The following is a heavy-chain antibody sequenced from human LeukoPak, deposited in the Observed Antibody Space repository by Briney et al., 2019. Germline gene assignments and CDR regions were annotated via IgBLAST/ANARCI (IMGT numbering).Heavy chain of an antibody. V-gene: IGHV1-69*06. J-gene: IGHJ4*02. D-gene: IGHD3-22*01. CDR2: IIPIFGTA. CDR3: ARERRDSSGYYYYDY. CDR1: GGTFSSYA. Sequence: SVKVSCKASGGTFSSYAISWVRQAPGQGLEWMGGIIPIFGTANYAQKFQGRVTITADKSTSTAYMELSSLRSEDTAVYYCARERRDSSGYYYYDYWGQGTLVTVSS.